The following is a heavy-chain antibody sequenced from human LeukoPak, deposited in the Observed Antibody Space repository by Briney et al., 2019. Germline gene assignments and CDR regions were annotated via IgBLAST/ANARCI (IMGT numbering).Heavy chain of an antibody. J-gene: IGHJ3*02. D-gene: IGHD2/OR15-2a*01. CDR2: ISNSGSA. V-gene: IGHV4-39*01. Sequence: SETLSLTCTVSGDSMTSSNYYWGWIRQPPGKGLGWIGSISNSGSAYYSPSLKSRVAISVDTSNNQFSLKLRSVTAADTAVHFRARFLRPLGDAFDIWGQRTIGNGSS. CDR1: GDSMTSSNYY. CDR3: ARFLRPLGDAFDI.